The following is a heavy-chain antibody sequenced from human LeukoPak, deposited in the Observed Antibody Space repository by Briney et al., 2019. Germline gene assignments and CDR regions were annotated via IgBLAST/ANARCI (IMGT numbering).Heavy chain of an antibody. CDR3: AHTVTPRYIQF. CDR2: ISSSSSYI. D-gene: IGHD4-17*01. CDR1: GFTFSNYS. J-gene: IGHJ1*01. Sequence: GGSLRLSCAASGFTFSNYSMAWVRQAPGKGLEWVSFISSSSSYIYYADSVKGRFTISRDNAKNSLYLQMNSLRTEDTALYYCAHTVTPRYIQFWGQGTLVTVSS. V-gene: IGHV3-21*01.